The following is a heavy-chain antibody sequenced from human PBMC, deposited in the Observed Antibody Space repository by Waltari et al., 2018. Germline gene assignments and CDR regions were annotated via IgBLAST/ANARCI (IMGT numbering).Heavy chain of an antibody. CDR3: ARILDDYYDSSGYYRGGFDY. Sequence: QVQLVQSGAEVKKPGSSVKVSCKASGGTFSSYAISWVLQAPGQWLAWMGGIIPILGIANYAQKFQGRVTITADKSTSTAYMELSSLRSEDTAVYYCARILDDYYDSSGYYRGGFDYWGQGTLVTVSS. J-gene: IGHJ4*02. D-gene: IGHD3-22*01. V-gene: IGHV1-69*10. CDR2: IIPILGIA. CDR1: GGTFSSYA.